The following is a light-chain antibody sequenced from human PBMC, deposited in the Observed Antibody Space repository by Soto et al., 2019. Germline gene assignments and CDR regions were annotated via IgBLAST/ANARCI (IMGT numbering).Light chain of an antibody. CDR2: AAS. V-gene: IGKV1-9*01. CDR3: QQLNSYPLT. J-gene: IGKJ4*01. Sequence: DIQLTQSPSFLSASVGDRVTITCRASQGIGTFLAWYQEKPGKAPNLLIYAASTLQTGVPSRFSGSGFGTDFTLTIRSLQPEDFATYYCQQLNSYPLTFGGGTKVEIK. CDR1: QGIGTF.